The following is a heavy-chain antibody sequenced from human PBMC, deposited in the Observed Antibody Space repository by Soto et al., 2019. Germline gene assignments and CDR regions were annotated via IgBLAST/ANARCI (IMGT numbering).Heavy chain of an antibody. J-gene: IGHJ5*02. CDR3: ARSISWSGSPNWFDP. D-gene: IGHD3-10*01. V-gene: IGHV4-39*01. Sequence: SETLSLTCTVSGGSISSSTYYWGWIRQPPGKGLEWIGTIYYSGSTYYNPSLKSRVTISVDTSKNQFSLKLSSVTAADTAVYYCARSISWSGSPNWFDPWGQGTLVTVSS. CDR1: GGSISSSTYY. CDR2: IYYSGST.